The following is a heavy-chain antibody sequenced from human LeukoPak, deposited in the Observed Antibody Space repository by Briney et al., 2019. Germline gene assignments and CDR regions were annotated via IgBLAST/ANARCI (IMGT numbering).Heavy chain of an antibody. CDR2: VSPSHTTR. D-gene: IGHD3-3*02. J-gene: IGHJ3*02. V-gene: IGHV1-18*01. CDR1: GYTFRQYS. CDR3: ARDYILPLETDNGDGFAI. Sequence: GASVNVSFKASGYTFRQYSISWVRQAPGKGFEWMGWVSPSHTTRVYAQDFQGRVTMTADTNTNTVSMELRSLRFDDTAVYFCARDYILPLETDNGDGFAIWGQGTVVTVSS.